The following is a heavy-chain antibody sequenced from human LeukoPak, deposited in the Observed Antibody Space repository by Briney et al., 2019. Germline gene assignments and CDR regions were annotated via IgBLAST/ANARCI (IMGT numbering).Heavy chain of an antibody. CDR1: GGSISSYY. CDR2: IYYSGST. J-gene: IGHJ5*02. V-gene: IGHV4-59*01. CDR3: ARAAAGNWFDP. Sequence: SETLSLTCTVSGGSISSYYWSWIRQPPGKGLEWIGYIYYSGSTNFNPSLKSRVTISVDTSKNQFSLKLSSVTAADTAVYYCARAAAGNWFDPWGQGTLVTVSS. D-gene: IGHD6-13*01.